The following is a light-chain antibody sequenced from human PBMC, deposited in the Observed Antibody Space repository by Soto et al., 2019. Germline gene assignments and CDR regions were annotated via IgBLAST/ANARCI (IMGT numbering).Light chain of an antibody. J-gene: IGLJ2*01. CDR2: EVS. CDR3: SSYTSSSPTVV. Sequence: QSALTQPASVSGSPGQSITISCTGTSSDVGGYNYVSWYQHHPGKAPKLMIYEVSKRPSGVSNRFSGSKSGNTASLTISGLQAEDEADYYCSSYTSSSPTVVFGGGTKVTVL. CDR1: SSDVGGYNY. V-gene: IGLV2-14*01.